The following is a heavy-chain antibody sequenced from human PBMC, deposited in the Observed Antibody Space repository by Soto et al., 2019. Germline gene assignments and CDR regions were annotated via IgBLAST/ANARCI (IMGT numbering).Heavy chain of an antibody. Sequence: GGSLRLSCAASGFTFSRYWMSWVRQAPGKGLEWVANINQDGSEKYYVDSVRGRFTISRDNAKSSLYLQMNSLRAEDTAVYYCARSTTIWNDYYYYYYMDVWGKGTTVTVSS. CDR2: INQDGSEK. V-gene: IGHV3-7*01. CDR3: ARSTTIWNDYYYYYYMDV. CDR1: GFTFSRYW. D-gene: IGHD3-9*01. J-gene: IGHJ6*03.